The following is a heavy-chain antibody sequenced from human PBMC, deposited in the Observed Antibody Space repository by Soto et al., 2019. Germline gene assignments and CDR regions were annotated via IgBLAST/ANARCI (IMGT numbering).Heavy chain of an antibody. V-gene: IGHV1-3*01. CDR1: GYPFTTYA. J-gene: IGHJ3*02. D-gene: IGHD1-26*01. Sequence: ASVKVSCKASGYPFTTYAIHWVRQAPGQRLEWMGWINADNGNTKYSQKFEGRVTITRDTSASTVYMELSSLRSEDTAVYYCARDIVVVGGSFPHDAFDIWGQGTMVTVSS. CDR3: ARDIVVVGGSFPHDAFDI. CDR2: INADNGNT.